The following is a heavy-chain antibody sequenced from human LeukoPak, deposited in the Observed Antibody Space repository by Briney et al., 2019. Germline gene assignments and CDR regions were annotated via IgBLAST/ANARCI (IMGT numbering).Heavy chain of an antibody. CDR2: ISSSGSTI. D-gene: IGHD2-15*01. J-gene: IGHJ1*01. CDR1: GFTFSSYA. V-gene: IGHV3-48*04. Sequence: GGSLRLSRAASGFTFSSYAMSWVRQAPGKGLEWVSYISSSGSTIYYADSVKGRFTISRDNAKNSLYLQMNSLRAEDTAVYYCAREVLPYCSGGSCYRHGGYFQHWGQGTLVTVSS. CDR3: AREVLPYCSGGSCYRHGGYFQH.